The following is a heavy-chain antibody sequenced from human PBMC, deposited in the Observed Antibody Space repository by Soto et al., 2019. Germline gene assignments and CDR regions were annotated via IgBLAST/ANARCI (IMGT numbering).Heavy chain of an antibody. V-gene: IGHV3-30-3*01. CDR3: ARDRWELLDTTFDY. J-gene: IGHJ4*02. CDR1: GFTFSSYA. D-gene: IGHD1-26*01. CDR2: ISYDGSNK. Sequence: PGGSLRLSCAASGFTFSSYAMHWVRQAPGKGLEWVAVISYDGSNKYYADSVKGRFTISRDNSKNTLYLQMNSLRAEDTAVYYCARDRWELLDTTFDYWGQGTLVTVSS.